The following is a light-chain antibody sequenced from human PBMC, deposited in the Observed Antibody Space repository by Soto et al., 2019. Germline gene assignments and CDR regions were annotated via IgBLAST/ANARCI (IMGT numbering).Light chain of an antibody. V-gene: IGLV2-14*01. CDR2: EVT. CDR1: SNDIGSYNY. J-gene: IGLJ3*02. Sequence: QSALTQPASVSGSPGQSITLSCTGTSNDIGSYNYVSWFQQHPGKAPKLIIYEVTHRPSGISTRFSGSKSGNTASLTISGLQAEDEADYYCSSFAGSNHWVFGGGTQLTVL. CDR3: SSFAGSNHWV.